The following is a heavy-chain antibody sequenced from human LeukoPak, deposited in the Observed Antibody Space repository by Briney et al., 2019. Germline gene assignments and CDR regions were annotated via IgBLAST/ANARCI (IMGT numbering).Heavy chain of an antibody. CDR2: IYYSGST. D-gene: IGHD6-13*01. CDR3: ARHGIAAAGGYGY. Sequence: PSETLSLTCAVYGGSFSSYYWGWIRQPPGKGLEWIGSIYYSGSTYYNPSLKSRVTISVDTSKNQFSLKLSSVTAADTAVYYCARHGIAAAGGYGYWGQGTLVTVSS. CDR1: GGSFSSYY. J-gene: IGHJ4*02. V-gene: IGHV4-39*07.